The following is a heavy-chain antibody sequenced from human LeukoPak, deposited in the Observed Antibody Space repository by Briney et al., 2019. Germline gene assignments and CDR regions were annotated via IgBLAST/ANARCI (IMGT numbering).Heavy chain of an antibody. Sequence: SETLSLTCAVYGGSFSGYYWSWIRQPPGKGLEWIGEINHSGSTNYNPSLKSRVTISEDTSKNQFSLKLSSVTAADTAVYYCAREVRSAWASFDPWDQGTLVTVSS. V-gene: IGHV4-34*01. CDR2: INHSGST. CDR3: AREVRSAWASFDP. J-gene: IGHJ5*02. D-gene: IGHD1-26*01. CDR1: GGSFSGYY.